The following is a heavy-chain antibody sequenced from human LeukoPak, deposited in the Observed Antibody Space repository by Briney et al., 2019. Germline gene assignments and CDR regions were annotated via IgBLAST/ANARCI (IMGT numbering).Heavy chain of an antibody. V-gene: IGHV1-8*01. CDR2: MNPNSGNT. CDR3: ARGRRSGSSGYYAGDY. J-gene: IGHJ4*02. Sequence: ASVKVSCKASGYTFTSYDINWVRQATGQGLEWMGWMNPNSGNTSFAQKFQGRVTMTRNTSISTAYMELSSLRSEDTAVYYCARGRRSGSSGYYAGDYWGQGTLVTVSS. CDR1: GYTFTSYD. D-gene: IGHD3-22*01.